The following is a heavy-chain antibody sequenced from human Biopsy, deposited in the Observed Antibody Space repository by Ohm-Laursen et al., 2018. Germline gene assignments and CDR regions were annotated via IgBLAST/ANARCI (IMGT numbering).Heavy chain of an antibody. CDR2: INHSGRT. Sequence: SETLSLTCAVYGESFNGYYWSSIRQTPGKGLEWIGEINHSGRTNYNPSLKSRATISVDTSKNQFSLKVRSVTAADTAVYYCVRGVDYYDPYHYYALDVWGQGTTVTVSS. CDR1: GESFNGYY. CDR3: VRGVDYYDPYHYYALDV. D-gene: IGHD3-22*01. J-gene: IGHJ6*02. V-gene: IGHV4-34*01.